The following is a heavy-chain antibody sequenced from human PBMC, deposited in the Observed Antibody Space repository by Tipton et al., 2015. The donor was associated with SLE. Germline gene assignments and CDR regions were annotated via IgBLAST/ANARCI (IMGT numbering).Heavy chain of an antibody. CDR1: GYTFIGHG. D-gene: IGHD4-17*01. CDR2: ISIYSGLANT. J-gene: IGHJ2*01. Sequence: QLVQSGVEVKKPGASVKVSCKASGYTFIGHGISWVRQAPGQGLEWMAWISIYSGLANTKYAPRFQDRVTMTTDTSTSTAYMELRSLRSDDTAVYYCSTVVTTGLYWYFDLWGRGTLVTVSS. V-gene: IGHV1-18*01. CDR3: STVVTTGLYWYFDL.